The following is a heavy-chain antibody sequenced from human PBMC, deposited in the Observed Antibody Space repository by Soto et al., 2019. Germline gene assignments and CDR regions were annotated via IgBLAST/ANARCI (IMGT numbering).Heavy chain of an antibody. CDR3: ASGLLSTVTTCIVY. CDR2: INHSGST. Sequence: SETLSLTCAVSGGSFSGYSWRWIRQPPGKGLEWIGEINHSGSTKYNPSLKSRVTISVDMSKTQFSLKLSSVTAVDTAVYYCASGLLSTVTTCIVYWGQGTLVTVSS. D-gene: IGHD4-17*01. V-gene: IGHV4-34*01. CDR1: GGSFSGYS. J-gene: IGHJ4*02.